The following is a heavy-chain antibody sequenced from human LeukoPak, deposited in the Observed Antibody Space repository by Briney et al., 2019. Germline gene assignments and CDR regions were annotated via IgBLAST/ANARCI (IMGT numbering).Heavy chain of an antibody. CDR3: ARDGVPVRLVAWFDP. CDR2: LTWNSDTI. CDR1: GFTFDDYA. D-gene: IGHD1-1*01. J-gene: IGHJ5*02. Sequence: SGRSLRLSCVASGFTFDDYAMHWVRQAPGKGLEWVSGLTWNSDTIGYADSVKGRFTISRDNAKNSLYLQMNSLRAEDTAVYYCARDGVPVRLVAWFDPWGQGTLATVSS. V-gene: IGHV3-9*01.